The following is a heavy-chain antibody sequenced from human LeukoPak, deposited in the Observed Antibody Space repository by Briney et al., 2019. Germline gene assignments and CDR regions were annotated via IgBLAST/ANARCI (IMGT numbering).Heavy chain of an antibody. J-gene: IGHJ6*02. CDR3: ARGQDIVVVAAFYGMDV. V-gene: IGHV6-1*01. CDR2: TYYRSKWYN. Sequence: SPTLSLTCAISGDSVSSNSAAWNWIRQSPSRGLEWLGRTYYRSKWYNDYAVSVKSRITINPDTSKNQFSLQLNSVTPEDTAVYYCARGQDIVVVAAFYGMDVWGQGTTVTVSS. CDR1: GDSVSSNSAA. D-gene: IGHD2-15*01.